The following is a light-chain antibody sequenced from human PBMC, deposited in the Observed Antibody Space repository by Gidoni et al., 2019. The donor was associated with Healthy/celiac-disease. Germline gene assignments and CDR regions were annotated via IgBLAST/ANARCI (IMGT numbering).Light chain of an antibody. CDR1: QGISSY. CDR3: QQSYSTPFT. Sequence: IQMTQPPSSLSASVGDRVTITCRASQGISSYLDWYQQKPGKAPKLLIYAASSMQSGVPSRFSGSGSGTDFTLTISSLQPEDFATYYCQQSYSTPFTFGPGTKVDIK. J-gene: IGKJ3*01. CDR2: AAS. V-gene: IGKV1-39*01.